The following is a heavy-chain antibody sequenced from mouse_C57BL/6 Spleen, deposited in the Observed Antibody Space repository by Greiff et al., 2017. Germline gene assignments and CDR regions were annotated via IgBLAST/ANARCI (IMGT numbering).Heavy chain of an antibody. CDR2: IWSGGST. Sequence: VKVEESGPGLVQPSQSLSITCTVSGFSLTSYGVHWVRQSPGKGLEWLGVIWSGGSTDYNAAFISRLSISKDNSKSQVFFKMNSLQADDTAIYYCARERELGYYAMDYWGQGTSVTVSS. CDR3: ARERELGYYAMDY. D-gene: IGHD4-1*01. J-gene: IGHJ4*01. CDR1: GFSLTSYG. V-gene: IGHV2-2*01.